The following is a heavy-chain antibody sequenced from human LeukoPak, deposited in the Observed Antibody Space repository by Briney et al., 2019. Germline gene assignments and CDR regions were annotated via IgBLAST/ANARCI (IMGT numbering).Heavy chain of an antibody. CDR3: ARSLCDGDCYSPVYYYYYMDV. J-gene: IGHJ6*03. Sequence: SETLSLTCTVSGGSISSSSYYWGWIRQPPGKGLEWIGSIYYSGSTYYNPSLKSRVTISVDTSKNQFSLKLSSVTAADTAVYYCARSLCDGDCYSPVYYYYYMDVWGKGTTVTVSS. CDR2: IYYSGST. V-gene: IGHV4-39*01. CDR1: GGSISSSSYY. D-gene: IGHD2-21*02.